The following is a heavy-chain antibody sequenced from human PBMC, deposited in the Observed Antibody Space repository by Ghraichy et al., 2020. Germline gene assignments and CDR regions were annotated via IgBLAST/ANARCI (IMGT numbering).Heavy chain of an antibody. D-gene: IGHD3-22*01. CDR1: GFTFSSYW. CDR3: ARGSDSSGYYLYYYYGMDV. V-gene: IGHV3-7*01. CDR2: IKQDGSEK. Sequence: GGSLRLSCAASGFTFSSYWMSWVRQAPGKGLEWVANIKQDGSEKYYVDSVKGRFTISRDNAKNSLYLQMNSLRAEDTAVYYCARGSDSSGYYLYYYYGMDVWGQGTTVTVSS. J-gene: IGHJ6*02.